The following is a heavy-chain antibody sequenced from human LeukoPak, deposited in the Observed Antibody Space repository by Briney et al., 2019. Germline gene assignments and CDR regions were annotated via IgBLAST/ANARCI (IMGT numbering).Heavy chain of an antibody. Sequence: SETLSLTCTVSGGSISSYYWSWIRQPPGKGLEWIGYIYYSGSTNYNPSLKSRVTISVDTSKNQFSLKLSSVTAADTAVYYCARQQYYCDSSGYSSAFDIWGQGTMVTVSS. CDR1: GGSISSYY. J-gene: IGHJ3*02. D-gene: IGHD3-22*01. CDR3: ARQQYYCDSSGYSSAFDI. V-gene: IGHV4-59*01. CDR2: IYYSGST.